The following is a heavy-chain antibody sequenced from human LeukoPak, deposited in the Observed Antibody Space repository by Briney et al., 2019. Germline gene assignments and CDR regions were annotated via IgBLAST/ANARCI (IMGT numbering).Heavy chain of an antibody. CDR3: ARDGSRITIFGVVNYYMDV. J-gene: IGHJ6*03. V-gene: IGHV4-4*07. D-gene: IGHD3-3*01. Sequence: TSETLSLTCTVSGGSISSYYWSWIRQPAGKGLEWIGRIYTSGSTNYNPSLKSRVTMSVDTSKNQFSLKLSSVTAADTAVYYCARDGSRITIFGVVNYYMDVWGKGTTVTVSS. CDR2: IYTSGST. CDR1: GGSISSYY.